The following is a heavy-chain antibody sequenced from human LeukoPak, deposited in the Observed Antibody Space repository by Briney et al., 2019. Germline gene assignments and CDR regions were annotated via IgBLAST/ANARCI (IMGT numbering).Heavy chain of an antibody. D-gene: IGHD3-10*01. J-gene: IGHJ4*02. Sequence: ASVKVSCKASGYTFTSYDINWVRQATGQGLEWMGWMNPNSGNTSYAQKFQGRVTITRNTSISTAYMELSSLRSEDTAVYYCARDSGERGSGSYLIAYWGQGTLVTVSS. V-gene: IGHV1-8*03. CDR3: ARDSGERGSGSYLIAY. CDR2: MNPNSGNT. CDR1: GYTFTSYD.